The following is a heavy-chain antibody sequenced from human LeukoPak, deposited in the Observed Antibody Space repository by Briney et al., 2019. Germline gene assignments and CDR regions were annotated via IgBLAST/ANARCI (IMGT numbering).Heavy chain of an antibody. CDR1: GLAFSSYA. D-gene: IGHD3-3*01. V-gene: IGHV3-23*01. Sequence: GGSLRLSCAASGLAFSSYAMSWVRQAPGKGLEWVSTISVASNTFYADSVKGRFTISRDNSRNTVYLQMTRLRADDTAVYYCADYGVSGVRNNFYWGQGTLVTVSS. J-gene: IGHJ4*02. CDR2: ISVASNT. CDR3: ADYGVSGVRNNFY.